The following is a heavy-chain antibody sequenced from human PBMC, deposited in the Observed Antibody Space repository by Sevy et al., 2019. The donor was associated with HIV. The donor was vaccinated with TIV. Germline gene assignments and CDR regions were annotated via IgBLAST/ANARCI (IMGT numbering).Heavy chain of an antibody. D-gene: IGHD2-15*01. J-gene: IGHJ5*02. V-gene: IGHV1-24*01. CDR3: AAVGLRYFSGSSSYQGDWFDP. CDR1: GYTLTKLS. Sequence: ASVKVSCKVSGYTLTKLSIHWVRQPPGKGLEWMGDFDPQNGETIYAERFQGRLTLTEDTSTDIVYMELSSLTSDDTAVYYCAAVGLRYFSGSSSYQGDWFDPWGQGTLVTVSS. CDR2: FDPQNGET.